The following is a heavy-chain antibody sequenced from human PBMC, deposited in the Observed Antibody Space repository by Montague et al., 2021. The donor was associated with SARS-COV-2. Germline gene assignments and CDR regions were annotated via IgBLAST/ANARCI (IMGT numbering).Heavy chain of an antibody. D-gene: IGHD5-12*01. CDR3: ARDAHGYGWFDP. CDR1: GGSISSASYY. Sequence: TLSLTCTVSGGSISSASYYWSWIRQPAGKGLEWIGHIYSTVITNYNPSLKSRVTIEVDLSKNQFSLKMTSVTAADTALYYCARDAHGYGWFDPWGQGTLVTVSS. V-gene: IGHV4-61*09. CDR2: IYSTVIT. J-gene: IGHJ5*02.